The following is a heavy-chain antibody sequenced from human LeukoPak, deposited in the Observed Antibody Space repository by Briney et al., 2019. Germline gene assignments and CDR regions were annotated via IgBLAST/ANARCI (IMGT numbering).Heavy chain of an antibody. CDR1: GFTFSSYG. Sequence: GGSLRLSWAASGFTFSSYGMHWVRQAPGKGLGWVAFIRYDGSNKYYADSVKGRFTISRGNSKNTLYLQMNSLRAEDTAVYYCAKDQRSRSITGTTKYFDYWGQGTLVTVSS. D-gene: IGHD1-7*01. J-gene: IGHJ4*02. V-gene: IGHV3-30*02. CDR2: IRYDGSNK. CDR3: AKDQRSRSITGTTKYFDY.